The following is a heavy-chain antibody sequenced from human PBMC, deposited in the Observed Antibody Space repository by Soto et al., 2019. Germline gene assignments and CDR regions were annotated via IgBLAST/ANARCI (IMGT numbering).Heavy chain of an antibody. Sequence: GGSLRLSCAASGFTFSSYSMNWVRQAPGKGLEWVSYISSSSSTIYYADSVKGRFTISRDNAKNSLYLQMNSLRDEDTAVYYCARDNGSSSARNNWFDPWGQGTLVTVSS. D-gene: IGHD6-6*01. J-gene: IGHJ5*02. CDR3: ARDNGSSSARNNWFDP. CDR1: GFTFSSYS. V-gene: IGHV3-48*02. CDR2: ISSSSSTI.